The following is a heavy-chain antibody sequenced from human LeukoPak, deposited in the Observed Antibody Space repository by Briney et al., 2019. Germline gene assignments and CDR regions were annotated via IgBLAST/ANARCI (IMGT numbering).Heavy chain of an antibody. CDR2: ILPIFGTA. CDR3: ARTIVVPAAILEESWFDA. J-gene: IGHJ5*02. D-gene: IGHD2-2*02. Sequence: SSVKVSCKASGGTFSSYAISWVRPAPGQGLEWMGGILPIFGTANYAQKFQGRVTITTDESTSTAYMELSSLRSEDTAVYYCARTIVVPAAILEESWFDAWGQGTLVTVSS. CDR1: GGTFSSYA. V-gene: IGHV1-69*05.